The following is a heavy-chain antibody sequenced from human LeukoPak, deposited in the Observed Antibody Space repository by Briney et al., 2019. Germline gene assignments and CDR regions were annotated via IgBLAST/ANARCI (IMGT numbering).Heavy chain of an antibody. J-gene: IGHJ4*02. V-gene: IGHV3-7*01. CDR1: GFTFDNFW. Sequence: GGSLRLSXAASGFTFDNFWMNWVRQAPGKGLEWVANINKDGSEKYYVDSVEGRFTISRDNARNSLYLQMNSLRAEDTAVYYCGVVYWGRGTLVTVSS. CDR3: GVVY. CDR2: INKDGSEK.